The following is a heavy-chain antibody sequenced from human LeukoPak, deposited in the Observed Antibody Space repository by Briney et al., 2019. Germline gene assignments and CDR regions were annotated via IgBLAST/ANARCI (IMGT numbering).Heavy chain of an antibody. CDR3: ARDRHDYGDYENNWFDP. V-gene: IGHV3-30*03. D-gene: IGHD4-17*01. CDR2: MSYEGTNR. Sequence: PGGSLRLSCAASGFTFSSYGMHWVRQAPGKGLEWVAVMSYEGTNRYYADSVKGRFTISRDNSKNTLYLQMNSLRAEDTAVYYCARDRHDYGDYENNWFDPWGREPWSPSPQ. J-gene: IGHJ5*02. CDR1: GFTFSSYG.